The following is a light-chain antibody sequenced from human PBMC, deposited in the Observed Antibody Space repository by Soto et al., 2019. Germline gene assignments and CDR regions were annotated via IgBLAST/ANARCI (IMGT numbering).Light chain of an antibody. Sequence: EIVLTQSPGTLSLSPGERATLSCRSSQSVSSSYLAWYQQKPGQAPRLLIYGASSRATGIPDRFSGSGSGTDFTITISRLEPEDFAVYYCQQYGSSPPYTFGQGTNLAIK. J-gene: IGKJ2*01. CDR1: QSVSSSY. V-gene: IGKV3-20*01. CDR2: GAS. CDR3: QQYGSSPPYT.